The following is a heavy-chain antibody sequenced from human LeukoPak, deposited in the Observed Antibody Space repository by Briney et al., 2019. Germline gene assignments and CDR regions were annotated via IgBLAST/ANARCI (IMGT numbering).Heavy chain of an antibody. Sequence: SVKVSCKASGGTFSSYAISWVRQAPGQGLEWMGGIIPIFGTANYAQKFQGRVTITADESTSTAYMELSSLRSEDTAVYYCARDGGYYDFWSGYNYLDYWGQGTLVTVSS. CDR1: GGTFSSYA. J-gene: IGHJ4*02. CDR3: ARDGGYYDFWSGYNYLDY. CDR2: IIPIFGTA. D-gene: IGHD3-3*01. V-gene: IGHV1-69*01.